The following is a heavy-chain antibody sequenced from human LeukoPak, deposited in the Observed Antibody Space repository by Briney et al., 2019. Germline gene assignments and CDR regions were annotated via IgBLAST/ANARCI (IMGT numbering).Heavy chain of an antibody. V-gene: IGHV4-34*01. J-gene: IGHJ5*02. CDR2: INHSGST. Sequence: SETLSLTCAVYGGSFSGYYWSWIRQPPGKGLEWIGEINHSGSTNYNPSLKSRVTISVDTSKNQFSLKLSSVTAADTAVYYCATVRVWGSYRYNWFDPWGQGILVTVSS. CDR1: GGSFSGYY. CDR3: ATVRVWGSYRYNWFDP. D-gene: IGHD3-16*02.